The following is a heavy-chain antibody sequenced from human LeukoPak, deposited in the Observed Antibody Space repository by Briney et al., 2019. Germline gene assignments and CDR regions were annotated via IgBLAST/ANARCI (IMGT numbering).Heavy chain of an antibody. CDR1: GFSFSSYE. V-gene: IGHV3-48*03. Sequence: GGSLRLSCAASGFSFSSYEMDWVRQAPGKGLEWVSYISSSGSTIYYADSVKGQFTISRDNAKNSLYLQMNSLRAEDTAVYYCAREFCSGANCYPMGAFDMWGQGTMVTVSS. CDR2: ISSSGSTI. D-gene: IGHD2-15*01. J-gene: IGHJ3*02. CDR3: AREFCSGANCYPMGAFDM.